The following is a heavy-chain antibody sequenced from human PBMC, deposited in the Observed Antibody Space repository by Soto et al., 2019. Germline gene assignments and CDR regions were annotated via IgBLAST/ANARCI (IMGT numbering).Heavy chain of an antibody. V-gene: IGHV3-11*06. J-gene: IGHJ4*02. D-gene: IGHD3-22*01. CDR2: ISSSSGDT. CDR3: VKGVRKPDF. CDR1: GFTLTDYY. Sequence: VQLIESGGGLVKPGGSLRLSCAASGFTLTDYYMTSIRQVPGRGPEWLSYISSSSGDTNYADSVKGRFTISRDNAKNSLYLQMNGLRAEDTAVYYCVKGVRKPDFWGRGTLVTVSS.